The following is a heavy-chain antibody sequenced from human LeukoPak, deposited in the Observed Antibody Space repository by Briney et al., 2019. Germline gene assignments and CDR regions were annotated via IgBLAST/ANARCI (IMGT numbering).Heavy chain of an antibody. D-gene: IGHD4-17*01. CDR2: IGGTGTSI. J-gene: IGHJ4*02. CDR3: ARDYGARGFFDY. CDR1: GFTFSTYS. V-gene: IGHV3-21*01. Sequence: PGGSLRLSCAASGFTFSTYSMNWVRQAPGKGLEWVSSIGGTGTSIYYADSVKGRFTISRDNAKNSLYLQMNSLRAEDTAVYYCARDYGARGFFDYWGQGTLVTVSS.